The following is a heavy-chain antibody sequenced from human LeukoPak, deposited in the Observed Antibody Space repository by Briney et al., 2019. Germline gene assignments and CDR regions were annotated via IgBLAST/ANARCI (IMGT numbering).Heavy chain of an antibody. D-gene: IGHD3-16*01. CDR1: GGSISNYY. Sequence: SETLSLTCTVSGGSISNYYWSWIRQPPGKGLEWIGDIYYSGYTNYNPSLKSRVTISVDTSKNQFSLKLRSVTAADTAVYYCARETSQKGAHYMDVWGKGTTVTISS. CDR2: IYYSGYT. V-gene: IGHV4-59*01. J-gene: IGHJ6*03. CDR3: ARETSQKGAHYMDV.